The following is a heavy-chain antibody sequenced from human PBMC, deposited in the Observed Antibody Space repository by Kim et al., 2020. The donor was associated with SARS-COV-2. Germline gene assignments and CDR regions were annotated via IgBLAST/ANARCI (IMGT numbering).Heavy chain of an antibody. D-gene: IGHD1-1*01. CDR2: ISSSSSYI. J-gene: IGHJ4*02. Sequence: GGSLRLSCAASGFTFSSYSMNWVRQAPGKGLEWVSSISSSSSYIYYADSVKGRFTISRDNAKNSLYLQMNSLRAEDTAVYYCARGLGGTTGSVVYWGQGTLVTVSS. V-gene: IGHV3-21*01. CDR1: GFTFSSYS. CDR3: ARGLGGTTGSVVY.